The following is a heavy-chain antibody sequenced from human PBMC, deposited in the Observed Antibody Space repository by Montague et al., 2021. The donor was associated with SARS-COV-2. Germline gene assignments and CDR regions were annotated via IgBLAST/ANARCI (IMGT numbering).Heavy chain of an antibody. J-gene: IGHJ4*03. Sequence: SLRLSCAASGFTFSSDSMYRVRQAPGKGLEWVAVISSDGTNKYFPDSVRGRFTITRDNSKNTLFLQMNSLRPEDTAVYYCARPGIQNNGWYLSYFDHWGQGTLVTVSS. CDR2: ISSDGTNK. CDR1: GFTFSSDS. CDR3: ARPGIQNNGWYLSYFDH. V-gene: IGHV3-30*04. D-gene: IGHD6-19*01.